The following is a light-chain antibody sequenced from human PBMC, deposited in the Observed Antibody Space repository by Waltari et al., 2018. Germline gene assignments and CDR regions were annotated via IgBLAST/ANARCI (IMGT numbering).Light chain of an antibody. V-gene: IGKV3-20*01. J-gene: IGKJ4*01. CDR1: QSVSSNY. CDR3: QQYASSPLT. Sequence: EIVLTQSPGFLSLSPGERATLSCRASQSVSSNYLAWYQQKPGQAPRLLIYGASTRATGIPDRFSCSGSGTDFTLTITRLEPEECAVYYCQQYASSPLTFGGGTKVEIK. CDR2: GAS.